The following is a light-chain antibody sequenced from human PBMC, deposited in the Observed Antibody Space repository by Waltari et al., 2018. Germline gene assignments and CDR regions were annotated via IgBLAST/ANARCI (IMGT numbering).Light chain of an antibody. Sequence: DIQMTKSPSSLPASVGDRVTITSQASQDISNYLNWYQQKPGKAPKLLIYDASNLETGVPSRFSGSGSGTDFTFTISSLQPEDIATYYCQQYDNLPLTFGGGTKVEIK. J-gene: IGKJ4*01. CDR3: QQYDNLPLT. V-gene: IGKV1-33*01. CDR2: DAS. CDR1: QDISNY.